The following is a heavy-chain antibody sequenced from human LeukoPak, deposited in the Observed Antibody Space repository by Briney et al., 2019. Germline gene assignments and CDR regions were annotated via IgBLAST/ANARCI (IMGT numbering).Heavy chain of an antibody. V-gene: IGHV1-2*02. D-gene: IGHD2-2*02. CDR1: GYTFTGYY. CDR2: INPNSGGT. CDR3: ARGVRVVPAAITDY. J-gene: IGHJ4*02. Sequence: ASVKVSCKASGYTFTGYYMHWVRQAPGQGFEWMGWINPNSGGTNYAQKFQGRVTMTRDTSISTAYMELSRLRSDDTAVYYCARGVRVVPAAITDYWGQGTLVTVSS.